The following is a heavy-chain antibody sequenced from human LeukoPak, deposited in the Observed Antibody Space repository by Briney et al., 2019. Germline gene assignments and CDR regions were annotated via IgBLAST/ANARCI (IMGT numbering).Heavy chain of an antibody. CDR1: GFTFSSYG. CDR2: ISGSGGST. CDR3: ARWELGGGFDY. J-gene: IGHJ4*02. V-gene: IGHV3-23*01. Sequence: GGSLRLSCAASGFTFSSYGMSWVRQAPGKGLEWVSAISGSGGSTYYADSVKGRFTISRDNSKNTLYPQMNSLRAEDTAVYYCARWELGGGFDYWGQGTLVTVSS. D-gene: IGHD1-26*01.